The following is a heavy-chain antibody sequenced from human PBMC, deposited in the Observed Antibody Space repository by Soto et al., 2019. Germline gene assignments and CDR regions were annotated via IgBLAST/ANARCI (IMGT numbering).Heavy chain of an antibody. J-gene: IGHJ5*01. CDR3: ARGGYSSSWFVY. CDR2: ISSNGGST. V-gene: IGHV3-64*01. D-gene: IGHD6-13*01. CDR1: GFTFSSYA. Sequence: GGSLRLSCAASGFTFSSYAMHWGRQAPGKGLEYVSAISSNGGSTYYANSVKGRFTISRDNSKNTLYLQMGSLRAEDMAVYYCARGGYSSSWFVYWGQGTRVTVSS.